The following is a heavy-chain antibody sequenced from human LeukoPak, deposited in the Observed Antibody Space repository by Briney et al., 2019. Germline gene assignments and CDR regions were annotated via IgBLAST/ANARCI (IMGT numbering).Heavy chain of an antibody. Sequence: SETLSLTCTVSGGSISSSSYYWGWIRQPPGKGLEWIGSIYYSGSTYYNPSLESRVTISVDTSKNQFSLKLSSVTAADTAVYYCARATITYSGYFDYWGQGTLVTVSS. CDR3: ARATITYSGYFDY. D-gene: IGHD5-24*01. V-gene: IGHV4-39*01. J-gene: IGHJ4*02. CDR1: GGSISSSSYY. CDR2: IYYSGST.